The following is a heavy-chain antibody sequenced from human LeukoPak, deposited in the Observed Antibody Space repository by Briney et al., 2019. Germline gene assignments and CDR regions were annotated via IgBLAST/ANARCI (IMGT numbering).Heavy chain of an antibody. CDR1: GGAFSSYA. CDR2: INPIFGTA. V-gene: IGHV1-69*05. CDR3: ERSPHSCNWNPTAFYY. D-gene: IGHD1-20*01. J-gene: IGHJ4*02. Sequence: GASVTVSFKASGGAFSSYAISWVRHAPGQGLEWVGGINPIFGTANYAQKFQGRVTITTDESTSTAYMELSSLRYEDTAVYYCERSPHSCNWNPTAFYYWRRGTLVTVSS.